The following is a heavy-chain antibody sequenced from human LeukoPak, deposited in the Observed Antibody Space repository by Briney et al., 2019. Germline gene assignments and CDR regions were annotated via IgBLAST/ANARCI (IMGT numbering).Heavy chain of an antibody. D-gene: IGHD3-9*01. J-gene: IGHJ4*02. CDR1: GFTVSTNY. Sequence: GGSLRLSCAASGFTVSTNYMSWVRQAPGKGLEWVSVIYSGGSTYYADAVKGRFTISRDNSKNTLYLQMNSLRAEDTAVYYCATFQGYFDWLEFDYWGRGTLVTVSS. V-gene: IGHV3-66*01. CDR3: ATFQGYFDWLEFDY. CDR2: IYSGGST.